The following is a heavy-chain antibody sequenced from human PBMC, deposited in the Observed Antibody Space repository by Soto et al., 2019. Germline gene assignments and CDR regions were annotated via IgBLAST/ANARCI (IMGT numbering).Heavy chain of an antibody. CDR2: IYYSGST. Sequence: SETLSLTCTXSGGSVSSGSYYWSWIRQPPGKGLEWIGYIYYSGSTNYNPSLKSRVTISVDTSKNQFSLKLSSVTAADTAVYYCARAHPRLNWFDPRGQGTLVTV. D-gene: IGHD2-21*02. CDR1: GGSVSSGSYY. J-gene: IGHJ5*02. V-gene: IGHV4-61*01. CDR3: ARAHPRLNWFDP.